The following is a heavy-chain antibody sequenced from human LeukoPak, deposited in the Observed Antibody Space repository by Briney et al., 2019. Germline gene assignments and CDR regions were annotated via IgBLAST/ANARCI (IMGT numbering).Heavy chain of an antibody. V-gene: IGHV3-30*02. J-gene: IGHJ4*02. Sequence: GGSLRLFCAASGCTFSSYDMHWVRQAPGKGLEWVAFMQYDGSIKYYADSVKGRFTISRDNSKNTLYLQMDSLRADDTAVFFCARDSIRQQLYYFDYWGRGTLVTVSS. CDR2: MQYDGSIK. CDR1: GCTFSSYD. CDR3: ARDSIRQQLYYFDY. D-gene: IGHD6-13*01.